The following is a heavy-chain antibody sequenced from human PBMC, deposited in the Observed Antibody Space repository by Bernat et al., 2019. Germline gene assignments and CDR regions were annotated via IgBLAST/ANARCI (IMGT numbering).Heavy chain of an antibody. CDR2: INWNGGST. J-gene: IGHJ5*02. CDR1: GFTFDDYG. CDR3: AREAYSSSSGVFDP. Sequence: EVQLLESGGGLVQPGGSLRLSCAASGFTFDDYGMSWVRQAPGKGLEWVSGINWNGGSTGYADSVKGRFTISRDNAKNSLYLQMNSLRAEDTALYHCAREAYSSSSGVFDPWGQGTLVTVSS. D-gene: IGHD6-6*01. V-gene: IGHV3-20*01.